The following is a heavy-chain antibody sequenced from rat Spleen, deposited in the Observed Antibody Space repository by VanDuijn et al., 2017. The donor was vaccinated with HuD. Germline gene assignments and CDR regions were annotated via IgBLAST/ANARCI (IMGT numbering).Heavy chain of an antibody. V-gene: IGHV5-27*01. D-gene: IGHD1-6*01. J-gene: IGHJ2*01. Sequence: EVQLVESGGGLVQPGWSLKLSCAASGFTFSNYYMAWVRQAPTKGLEWVAYISTGGTNTYFRDSVKGRFTISRDNAKSTLYLQMDSLRSEDTATYYCTTGGSTTDYYYAGGFDFWGQGVMVTVSS. CDR3: TTGGSTTDYYYAGGFDF. CDR1: GFTFSNYY. CDR2: ISTGGTNT.